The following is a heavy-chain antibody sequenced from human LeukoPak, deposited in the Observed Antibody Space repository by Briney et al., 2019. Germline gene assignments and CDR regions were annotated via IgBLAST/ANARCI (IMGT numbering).Heavy chain of an antibody. Sequence: PGGSLRLSCAASGYPFSSYAMHWVRKAPGQALEYVSALSSNGGSTYYANSVKGRFTISRDNSKNTLYLQMGSLRAEDMAVYYCARGSLAGSFDYWGQGTLVTVSS. J-gene: IGHJ4*02. D-gene: IGHD6-19*01. CDR2: LSSNGGST. CDR3: ARGSLAGSFDY. V-gene: IGHV3-64*01. CDR1: GYPFSSYA.